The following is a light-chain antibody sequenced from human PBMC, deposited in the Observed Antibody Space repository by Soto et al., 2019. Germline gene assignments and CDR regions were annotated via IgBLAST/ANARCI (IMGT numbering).Light chain of an antibody. V-gene: IGLV1-44*01. CDR2: SNN. CDR1: SSNIGSNT. CDR3: AAWDDSLNGPV. Sequence: QSVLTQPPSASGTPGQRVTISCSGSSSNIGSNTVNWYQQLPGTAPKLLIYSNNQPPSGVPDRFFGSKSGTSASLAISGLQSEDEADYYCAAWDDSLNGPVFGGGTKLTVL. J-gene: IGLJ3*02.